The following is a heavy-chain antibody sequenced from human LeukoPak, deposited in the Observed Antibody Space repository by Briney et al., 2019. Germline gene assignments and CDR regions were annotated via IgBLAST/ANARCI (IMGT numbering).Heavy chain of an antibody. V-gene: IGHV4-30-2*01. Sequence: SQTLSLTCAVSGGSISSGGYSWSWIRQPPGKGLEWIGYIYHSGSTYYNPSLKSRVTISVDRSKNQFSLKLSSVTAADTAVYYCARVRKAVAGTPSTFDYWGQGTLVTVSS. J-gene: IGHJ4*02. CDR1: GGSISSGGYS. D-gene: IGHD6-19*01. CDR2: IYHSGST. CDR3: ARVRKAVAGTPSTFDY.